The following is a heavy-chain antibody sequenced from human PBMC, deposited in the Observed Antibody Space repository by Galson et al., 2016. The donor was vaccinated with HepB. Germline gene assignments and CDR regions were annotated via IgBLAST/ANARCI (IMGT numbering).Heavy chain of an antibody. Sequence: SLRLSCAASGFNFNTFWMHWVRQVPGNGLVWVSRIDTDGRITNYADSVRGRFTISRDNTKNRLFLQMNSLRAEDTAVYYCARDLGGYGGYWGQGTLVTASS. CDR3: ARDLGGYGGY. V-gene: IGHV3-74*01. CDR1: GFNFNTFW. J-gene: IGHJ4*02. CDR2: IDTDGRIT. D-gene: IGHD5-12*01.